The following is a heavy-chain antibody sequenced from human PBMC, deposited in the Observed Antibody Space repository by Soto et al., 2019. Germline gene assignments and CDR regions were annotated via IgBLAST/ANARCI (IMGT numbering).Heavy chain of an antibody. Sequence: GGSLRLSCAASGFTFSSYWMHWVRQAPGKGLVWVSRINSDGSNTNYADSVKGRFTISRDNAKNTLYLQMNSLRAEDTAVYYCATVHYYMDVWGNGTTVTVSS. CDR1: GFTFSSYW. CDR2: INSDGSNT. V-gene: IGHV3-74*01. CDR3: ATVHYYMDV. J-gene: IGHJ6*03.